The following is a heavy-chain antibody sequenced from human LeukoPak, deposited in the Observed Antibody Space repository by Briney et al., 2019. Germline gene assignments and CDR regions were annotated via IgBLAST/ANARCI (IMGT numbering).Heavy chain of an antibody. J-gene: IGHJ4*02. CDR2: ISAYNGNT. V-gene: IGHV1-18*01. CDR3: AREYCSSTSCYTAFDY. Sequence: GASVKVSCKASGYTFTSYGISWVRQAPGQGLESMGWISAYNGNTNYAQKLQGRVTMTTDTSTSTAYMELRSLRSDDTAVYYCAREYCSSTSCYTAFDYWGQGTLVTVSS. D-gene: IGHD2-2*02. CDR1: GYTFTSYG.